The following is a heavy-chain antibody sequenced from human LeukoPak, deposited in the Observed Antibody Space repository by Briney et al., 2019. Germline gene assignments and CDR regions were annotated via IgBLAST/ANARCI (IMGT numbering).Heavy chain of an antibody. D-gene: IGHD6-13*01. Sequence: SETLSLTCAVYGGSFSGYYRSWIRQPPGKGLEWIGEINHSGSTNYNPSLKSRVTISVDTSKNQFSLKLSSVTAADTAVYYCARVAAAGRAEYFQHWGQGTLVTVSS. V-gene: IGHV4-34*01. CDR1: GGSFSGYY. CDR2: INHSGST. J-gene: IGHJ1*01. CDR3: ARVAAAGRAEYFQH.